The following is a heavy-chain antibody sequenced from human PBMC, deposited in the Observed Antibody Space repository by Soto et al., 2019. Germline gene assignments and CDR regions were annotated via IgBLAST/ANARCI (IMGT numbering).Heavy chain of an antibody. Sequence: QITLKESGPTLVKPTQTLTLTCTFSGFSLSTSGVGVGWIRQPPGTALEWLALIYWDDDKRYSPSLKSRRTITKDPSKNQVALTMSNMDPLDTATYYCAHVYGGYDDLDYWGQGTLVSVSS. D-gene: IGHD5-12*01. CDR2: IYWDDDK. CDR3: AHVYGGYDDLDY. CDR1: GFSLSTSGVG. V-gene: IGHV2-5*02. J-gene: IGHJ4*02.